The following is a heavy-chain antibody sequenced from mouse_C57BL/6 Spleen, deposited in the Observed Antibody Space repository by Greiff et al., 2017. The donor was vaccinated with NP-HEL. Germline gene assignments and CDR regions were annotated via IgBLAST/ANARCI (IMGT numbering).Heavy chain of an antibody. CDR1: GYTFTDYN. CDR3: ARGFRGGIYYGYDERDYYAMDY. D-gene: IGHD2-2*01. V-gene: IGHV1-18*01. CDR2: INPNNGGT. Sequence: EVQVVESGPELVKPGASVKIPCKASGYTFTDYNMDWVKQSHGKSLEWIGDINPNNGGTIYNQKFKGKATLTVDKSSSTAYMELRSLTSEDTAVYYCARGFRGGIYYGYDERDYYAMDYWGQGTSVTVSS. J-gene: IGHJ4*01.